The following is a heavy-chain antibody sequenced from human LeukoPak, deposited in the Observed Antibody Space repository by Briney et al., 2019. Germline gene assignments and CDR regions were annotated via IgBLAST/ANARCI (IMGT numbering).Heavy chain of an antibody. D-gene: IGHD2-15*01. CDR1: GFTFSSYA. CDR3: ARQSSATIVSAFAF. CDR2: LSGGGGST. Sequence: PGGSLRLSCAASGFTFSSYAMTWVRKAPGKGLEWVSALSGGGGSTYYPDSVKGRFTISRDNSKNTLYLQMNSLRAEDTAVYYCARQSSATIVSAFAFWGQGTMVTVSS. J-gene: IGHJ3*01. V-gene: IGHV3-23*01.